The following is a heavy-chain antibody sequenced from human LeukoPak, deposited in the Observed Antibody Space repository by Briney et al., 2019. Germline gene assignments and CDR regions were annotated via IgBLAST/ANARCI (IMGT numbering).Heavy chain of an antibody. CDR1: GYTFTGYY. Sequence: ASVKVSCKASGYTFTGYYMHWVRQAPGQGLEWMGWINPNSGGTNYAQKFQGRVTMTRDTSISTAYMELSRLRSDDTAVYYCARGQHSSGFPGGVDYWGQGTLVTVSS. D-gene: IGHD6-19*01. J-gene: IGHJ4*02. CDR2: INPNSGGT. CDR3: ARGQHSSGFPGGVDY. V-gene: IGHV1-2*02.